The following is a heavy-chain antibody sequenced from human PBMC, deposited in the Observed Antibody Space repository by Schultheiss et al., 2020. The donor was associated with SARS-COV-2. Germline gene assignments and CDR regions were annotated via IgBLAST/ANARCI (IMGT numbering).Heavy chain of an antibody. CDR2: ISGSGGST. J-gene: IGHJ6*03. CDR1: GFTFCSYG. D-gene: IGHD3-9*01. V-gene: IGHV3-23*01. CDR3: AKAKGPILTGYSKRGRDYYYYMDV. Sequence: GESLKISCAASGFTFCSYGMHWVRQAPGKGLEWVSAISGSGGSTYYADSVKGRFTISRDNAKNSLYLQMNSLRAEDTALYYCAKAKGPILTGYSKRGRDYYYYMDVWGKGTAVTVAS.